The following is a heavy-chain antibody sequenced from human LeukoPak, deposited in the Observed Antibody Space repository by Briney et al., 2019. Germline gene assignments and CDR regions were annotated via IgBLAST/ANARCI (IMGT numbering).Heavy chain of an antibody. V-gene: IGHV4-34*01. D-gene: IGHD6-6*01. CDR2: IYYSGST. CDR1: GGSFSGYY. J-gene: IGHJ4*02. Sequence: SETLSLTCAVYGGSFSGYYWSWIRKPPGKGLEWIGSIYYSGSTYYNPSLKSRVTISVDTSKNQFSLKLSSVTAADTAVYYCARQGVRIAARRDYWGQGTLVTVSS. CDR3: ARQGVRIAARRDY.